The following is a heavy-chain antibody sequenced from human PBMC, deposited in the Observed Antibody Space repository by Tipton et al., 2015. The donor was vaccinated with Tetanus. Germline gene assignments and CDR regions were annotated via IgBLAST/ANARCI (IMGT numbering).Heavy chain of an antibody. Sequence: AGLVKPSETLSLTCTIYGGTFSGYYCSWIRQPPGRGLEWIGEIHPSGSTNYNPSLTSRVTLSQDTSKSQFSLKLSSVTAADTAVYLRSGGVDRNKAGIDWGQGTLVTVSS. J-gene: IGHJ4*02. CDR1: GGTFSGYY. CDR2: IHPSGST. CDR3: SGGVDRNKAGID. D-gene: IGHD5-12*01. V-gene: IGHV4-34*08.